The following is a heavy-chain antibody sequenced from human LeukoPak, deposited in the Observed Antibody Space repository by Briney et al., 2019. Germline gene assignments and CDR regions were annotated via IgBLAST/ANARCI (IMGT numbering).Heavy chain of an antibody. CDR1: GGSISSSSYY. Sequence: PSETLSLTCTVSGGSISSSSYYWGWIRQPPGKGLEWIGSIYYSGSTYYNPSLKSRVTISVDTSKNQFSLKLSSVTAADTAVYYCARDFDYYDSSGYYYLYFDLWGRGTLVTVSS. J-gene: IGHJ2*01. D-gene: IGHD3-22*01. CDR3: ARDFDYYDSSGYYYLYFDL. V-gene: IGHV4-39*07. CDR2: IYYSGST.